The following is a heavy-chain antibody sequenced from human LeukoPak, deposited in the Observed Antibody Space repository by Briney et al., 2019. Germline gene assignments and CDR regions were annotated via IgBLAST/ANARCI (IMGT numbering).Heavy chain of an antibody. CDR2: IYSGGST. Sequence: GGSLRLSCAASGFTVSSNYMSWVRQAPGKGLEWVSIIYSGGSTYYADSVKGRFTISRDNSKNTLYLQMNSLRAEDTAVYYCARDISSGYYDAFDIWGQGTMVTVSS. CDR1: GFTVSSNY. J-gene: IGHJ3*02. D-gene: IGHD3-22*01. CDR3: ARDISSGYYDAFDI. V-gene: IGHV3-66*01.